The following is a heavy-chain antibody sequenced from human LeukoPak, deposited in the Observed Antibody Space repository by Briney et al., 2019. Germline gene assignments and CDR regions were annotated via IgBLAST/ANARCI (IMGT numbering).Heavy chain of an antibody. V-gene: IGHV3-21*01. CDR1: GFTFNRYS. J-gene: IGHJ4*02. CDR3: ARFIAAPYYFDY. Sequence: GGSLRLSCAASGFTFNRYSMNWFRQAPGKGLEWVSSISSSSRFIYYADSVKGRFTISRDNAKNSLYLQMNSLRAEDTAVYYCARFIAAPYYFDYWGRGTLVTVSS. CDR2: ISSSSRFI. D-gene: IGHD6-13*01.